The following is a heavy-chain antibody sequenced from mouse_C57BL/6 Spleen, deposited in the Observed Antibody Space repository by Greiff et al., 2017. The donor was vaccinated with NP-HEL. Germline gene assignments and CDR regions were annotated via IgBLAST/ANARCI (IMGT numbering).Heavy chain of an antibody. J-gene: IGHJ2*01. CDR3: ARHPTFYYFDY. Sequence: DVQLVESGGDLVKPGGSLKLSCAASGFTFSSYGMSWVRQTPDKRLEWVATISSGGSYTYYPDSVKGRFTISRDNAKNTLYLQMSSLKSEDTAMYYCARHPTFYYFDYWGQGTTLTVSS. CDR2: ISSGGSYT. V-gene: IGHV5-6*01. CDR1: GFTFSSYG. D-gene: IGHD2-10*01.